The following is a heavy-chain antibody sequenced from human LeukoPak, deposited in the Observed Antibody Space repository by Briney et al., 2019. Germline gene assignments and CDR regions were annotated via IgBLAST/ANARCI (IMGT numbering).Heavy chain of an antibody. D-gene: IGHD4-17*01. J-gene: IGHJ4*02. CDR2: IYPGDSDT. Sequence: KVSCKASGYTFTSYGISWVRQMPGKGLEWMGIIYPGDSDTRYSPSFQGQVTISADKSISTAYLQWSSLKASDTAMYYCARQGETTADYWGQGTLVTVSS. V-gene: IGHV5-51*01. CDR3: ARQGETTADY. CDR1: GYTFTSYG.